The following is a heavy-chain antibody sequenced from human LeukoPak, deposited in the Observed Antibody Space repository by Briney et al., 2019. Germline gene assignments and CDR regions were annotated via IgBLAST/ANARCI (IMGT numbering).Heavy chain of an antibody. CDR3: ARMYYHDSSGYFDY. Sequence: GESLQISCAASGFTFSSYSMNWVRQAPGKGLEWVSSISSSSSYMYSADSVKGRFTISRDNAKNSLYLQMNSLRAEDTAVYYCARMYYHDSSGYFDYWGQGTLVTVSS. V-gene: IGHV3-21*01. J-gene: IGHJ4*02. CDR1: GFTFSSYS. D-gene: IGHD3-22*01. CDR2: ISSSSSYM.